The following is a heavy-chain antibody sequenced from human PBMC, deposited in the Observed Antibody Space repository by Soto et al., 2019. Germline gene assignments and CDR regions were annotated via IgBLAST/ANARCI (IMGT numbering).Heavy chain of an antibody. Sequence: QVQLVQSGAEVKKPGASVKVSCKASGYTFTSYDINWVRQATGQGLEWMGWMNPNRGNTGYAQKFQGRVTXXRXTSXSTAYMELSSLRSEDTAVYYCATPIPPFGTDAFDIWGQGTMVTVSS. CDR1: GYTFTSYD. J-gene: IGHJ3*02. V-gene: IGHV1-8*01. CDR3: ATPIPPFGTDAFDI. CDR2: MNPNRGNT. D-gene: IGHD3-10*01.